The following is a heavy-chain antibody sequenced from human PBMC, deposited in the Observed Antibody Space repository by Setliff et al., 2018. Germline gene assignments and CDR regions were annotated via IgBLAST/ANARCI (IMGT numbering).Heavy chain of an antibody. V-gene: IGHV4-59*01. CDR2: VYHSGTA. CDR3: AKGGTYRYFDF. CDR1: GGPFSGAS. J-gene: IGHJ4*02. D-gene: IGHD3-16*01. Sequence: NPSETLSLTCTVSGGPFSGASIWSWIRQPPGKGLEFIGYVYHSGTAKYDPSLESRAIMSVDASKNEISLKLKSVTAADTAVYYCAKGGTYRYFDFWGQGAQVTVSS.